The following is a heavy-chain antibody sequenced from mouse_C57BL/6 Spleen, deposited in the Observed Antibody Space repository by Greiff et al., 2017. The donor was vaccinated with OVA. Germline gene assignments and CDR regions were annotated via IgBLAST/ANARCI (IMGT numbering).Heavy chain of an antibody. D-gene: IGHD3-2*02. CDR2: INPYNGGT. Sequence: EVQLQQSGPVLVKPGASVKMSCKASGYTFTDYYMNWVKQSHGKSLEWIGVINPYNGGTSYNQKFKGKATLTVDNASSTAYMELNSLTSEDSAVYYFSRCTAQAVDYWGQGTTLTVSS. CDR3: SRCTAQAVDY. J-gene: IGHJ2*01. V-gene: IGHV1-19*01. CDR1: GYTFTDYY.